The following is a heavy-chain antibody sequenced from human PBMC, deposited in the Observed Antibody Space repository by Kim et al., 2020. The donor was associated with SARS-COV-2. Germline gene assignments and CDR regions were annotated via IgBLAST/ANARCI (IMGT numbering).Heavy chain of an antibody. D-gene: IGHD5-18*01. V-gene: IGHV4-34*01. CDR1: GGSFSGYY. Sequence: SETLSLTCAVYGGSFSGYYWSWIRQPPGKGLEWIGEINHSGSTNYNPSLKSRVTISVDTSKNQFSLKLSSVTAADTALYYCARGTRGYSYVNPYYFDYWGQGTLVTVSS. J-gene: IGHJ4*02. CDR3: ARGTRGYSYVNPYYFDY. CDR2: INHSGST.